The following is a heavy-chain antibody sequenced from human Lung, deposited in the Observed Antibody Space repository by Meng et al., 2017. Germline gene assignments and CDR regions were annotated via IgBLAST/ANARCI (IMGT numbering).Heavy chain of an antibody. CDR1: GRSMRCCYW. D-gene: IGHD6-19*01. J-gene: IGHJ4*02. CDR3: ARRGVWLDRQVFDY. V-gene: IGHV4-4*02. Sequence: LEVSGTGVEKRSGPLSLPCAFSGRSMRCCYWWSLVRPAPGEGLELVGELYHRWGNQQNPVLKGRVTRSVDKSKNQVSLELSSGNAPDPAVYYWARRGVWLDRQVFDYWGQGTLVTVSS. CDR2: LYHRWGN.